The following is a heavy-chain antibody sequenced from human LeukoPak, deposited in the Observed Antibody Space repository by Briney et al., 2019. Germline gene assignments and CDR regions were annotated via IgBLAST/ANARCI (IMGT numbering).Heavy chain of an antibody. CDR3: ARTIVATHLAVSGHDY. CDR2: ISSSSSYI. V-gene: IGHV3-21*01. J-gene: IGHJ4*02. CDR1: GFTFSSYS. Sequence: GGSLRLSCAASGFTFSSYSMNWVRQAPGKGLEWVSSISSSSSYIYYADSVKGRFTISRDNAKNSLYLQMNSLRAEDTAVYYCARTIVATHLAVSGHDYWGQGTLVTVSS. D-gene: IGHD5-12*01.